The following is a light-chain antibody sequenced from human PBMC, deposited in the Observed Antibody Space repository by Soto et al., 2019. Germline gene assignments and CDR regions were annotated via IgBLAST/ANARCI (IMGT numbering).Light chain of an antibody. CDR3: QQCGSSPTT. Sequence: EIVLTQSPGTLSLSPGERATLSCRASQSVSSNYLAWYQQKPGQAPRLLIYGASSRATGIPDRFSGSGSGTDFTLTISRLEPEDFAVYYCQQCGSSPTTFGQGTKVEIK. CDR1: QSVSSNY. J-gene: IGKJ1*01. V-gene: IGKV3-20*01. CDR2: GAS.